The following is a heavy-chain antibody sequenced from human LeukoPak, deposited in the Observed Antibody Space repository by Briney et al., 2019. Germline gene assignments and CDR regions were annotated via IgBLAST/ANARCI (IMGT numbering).Heavy chain of an antibody. Sequence: SVKVSCKASGGTFSSYAISWVRQAPGQGLEWMGGIIPIFGTANYAQKFQGRVTITADESTSTAYMELSSLRSEDTAVYYCARGVWSGYSTFYYFDYWGQGTLVTVSS. CDR3: ARGVWSGYSTFYYFDY. CDR2: IIPIFGTA. CDR1: GGTFSSYA. J-gene: IGHJ4*02. D-gene: IGHD3-3*01. V-gene: IGHV1-69*13.